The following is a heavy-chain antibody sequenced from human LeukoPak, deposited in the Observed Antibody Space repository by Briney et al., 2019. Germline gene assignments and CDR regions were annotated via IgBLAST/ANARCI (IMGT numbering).Heavy chain of an antibody. Sequence: SETLSLTCTVSGGSIAGTSFYWSWIRQPAGKGLEWIGRIYTSGSTNYNPSLKSRVTISLDTSKNQFSLKLSSVIAAGTAVYYCARLIWFGSAFDIWGQGTMVTVSS. CDR3: ARLIWFGSAFDI. CDR1: GGSIAGTSFY. CDR2: IYTSGST. V-gene: IGHV4-61*02. D-gene: IGHD3-10*01. J-gene: IGHJ3*02.